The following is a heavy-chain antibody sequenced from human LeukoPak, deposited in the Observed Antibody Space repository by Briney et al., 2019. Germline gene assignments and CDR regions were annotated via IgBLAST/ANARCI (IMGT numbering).Heavy chain of an antibody. CDR2: ISSSGGTT. V-gene: IGHV3-23*01. D-gene: IGHD5-24*01. J-gene: IGHJ4*02. Sequence: QPGGSLRLSCAASGFTFSIYAMSWVRQAPGKGLEWVAAISSSGGTTYYADSMRGRFSISRDNSKSMLYLEMSSLRADDTAVYYCAKVAARRDYEAYFEYWGQGTQVTVSS. CDR3: AKVAARRDYEAYFEY. CDR1: GFTFSIYA.